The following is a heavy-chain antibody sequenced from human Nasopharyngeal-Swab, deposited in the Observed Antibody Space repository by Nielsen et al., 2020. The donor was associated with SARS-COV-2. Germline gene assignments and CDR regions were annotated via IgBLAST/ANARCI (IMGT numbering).Heavy chain of an antibody. CDR1: VGSFSGYY. V-gene: IGHV4-34*01. J-gene: IGHJ6*03. CDR2: INHSGST. CDR3: ARGRGGYYMDV. Sequence: SQTLSLTCSVHVGSFSGYYWCWIRQPPGKGLEWIGEINHSGSTNYNPSLTSRVTISVDTSKNQFSLKLSSVTAADTAVYYCARGRGGYYMDVWGKGTTVTVSS.